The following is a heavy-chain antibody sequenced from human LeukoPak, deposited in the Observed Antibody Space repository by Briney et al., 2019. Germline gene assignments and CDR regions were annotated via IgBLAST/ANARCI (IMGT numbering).Heavy chain of an antibody. CDR2: IYYSGST. V-gene: IGHV4-39*07. Sequence: SETLSLTCTVSGGSISSSGYYWGWIRQPPGKGLEWIGSIYYSGSTYYNPSLKSRVTISLDTSKNQFSLKLSSVTAADTAVYYCARVVESLYGLDVWGQGTTVTVSS. CDR1: GGSISSSGYY. CDR3: ARVVESLYGLDV. J-gene: IGHJ6*02. D-gene: IGHD3-10*01.